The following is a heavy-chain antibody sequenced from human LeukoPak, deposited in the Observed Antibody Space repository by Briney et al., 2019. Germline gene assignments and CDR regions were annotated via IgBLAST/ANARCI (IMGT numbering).Heavy chain of an antibody. CDR2: ISYDGSNK. CDR1: GFTFSSYG. CDR3: AKEGTTVAPFDY. D-gene: IGHD4-23*01. V-gene: IGHV3-30*18. Sequence: GGSLRLSCAASGFTFSSYGMHWVRQAPGKGLEWVAVISYDGSNKYYADSVKGRFTISRDNSKNTLYLQMNSLRAEDTAVYYCAKEGTTVAPFDYWGQGTLVTVSS. J-gene: IGHJ4*02.